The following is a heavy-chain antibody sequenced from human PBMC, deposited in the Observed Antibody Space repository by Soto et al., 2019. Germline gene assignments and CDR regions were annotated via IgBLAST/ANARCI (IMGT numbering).Heavy chain of an antibody. V-gene: IGHV4-4*02. CDR2: SYHDGCT. D-gene: IGHD3-10*01. J-gene: IGHJ4*02. Sequence: QVQLQESGPGLVKPSGTLSLTCAGSSGPISSSYWWSWVRQPPGKGLEWIGESYHDGCTSYTSSLKSRVTMSVDKSQNQFSLQLSSVTAADTAVYYCVSSFRGIFSFYYWGQGTLVTVSS. CDR3: VSSFRGIFSFYY. CDR1: SGPISSSYW.